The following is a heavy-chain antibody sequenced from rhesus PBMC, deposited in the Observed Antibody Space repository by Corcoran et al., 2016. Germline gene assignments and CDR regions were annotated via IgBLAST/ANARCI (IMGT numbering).Heavy chain of an antibody. CDR3: ARTNWNYYFDY. CDR1: GGSISSNY. J-gene: IGHJ4*01. Sequence: QLQLQESGPGLVKPSETLSLTCAVSGGSISSNYWSWIRLPPGKGLEWIGRISGRGGSTAYNPSLKSRVTISTDTSKNQFSLKLSSVTAADTAVYYCARTNWNYYFDYWGQGVLVTVSS. V-gene: IGHV4-173*01. CDR2: ISGRGGST. D-gene: IGHD1-26*01.